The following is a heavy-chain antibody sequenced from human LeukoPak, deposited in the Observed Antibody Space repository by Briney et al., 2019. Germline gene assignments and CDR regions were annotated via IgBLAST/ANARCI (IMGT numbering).Heavy chain of an antibody. V-gene: IGHV3-74*01. CDR2: IVNDGSTT. CDR1: GFTFSTYY. Sequence: GGSLRLSCAASGFTFSTYYMHWVRQAPGKGLVWVSRIVNDGSTTTYAGSVKGRFTISRDNAKNTLFLQMNSLRVEVTAVYYCARESSDYGDYDAFDIWGRGTMATVSS. D-gene: IGHD4-17*01. J-gene: IGHJ3*02. CDR3: ARESSDYGDYDAFDI.